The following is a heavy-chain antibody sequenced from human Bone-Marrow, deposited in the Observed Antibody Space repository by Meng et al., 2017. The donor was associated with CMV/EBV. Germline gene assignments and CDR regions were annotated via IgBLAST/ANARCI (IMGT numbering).Heavy chain of an antibody. J-gene: IGHJ5*02. D-gene: IGHD3-22*01. CDR1: GGSVSSGSYY. Sequence: QVQLQESGPGLVTPSETLSLTCTVSGGSVSSGSYYWSWIRQPPGKGLEWIGYIYYSGSTNYNPSLKSRVTISVDTSKNQFSLKLSSVTAADTAVYYCARMDYYDSSGWNWFDPWGQGTLVTVSS. V-gene: IGHV4-61*01. CDR2: IYYSGST. CDR3: ARMDYYDSSGWNWFDP.